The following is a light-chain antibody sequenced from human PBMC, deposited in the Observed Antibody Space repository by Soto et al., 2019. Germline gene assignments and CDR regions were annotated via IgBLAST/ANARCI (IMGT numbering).Light chain of an antibody. Sequence: EIVMPQSPATLSVSPGERATLSCRASQSVSSNLAWYQQKPGQAPRLLIYGASTRATVIPARFSGSGSGTEFTLTISSLQSEDFAVYYCQQYNNWPWTFGQGTKVEIK. CDR1: QSVSSN. V-gene: IGKV3-15*01. CDR3: QQYNNWPWT. J-gene: IGKJ1*01. CDR2: GAS.